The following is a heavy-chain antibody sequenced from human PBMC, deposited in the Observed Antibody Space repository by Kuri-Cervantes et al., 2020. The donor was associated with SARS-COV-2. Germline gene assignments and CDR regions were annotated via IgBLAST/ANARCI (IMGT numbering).Heavy chain of an antibody. Sequence: GESLKISCAASGFTFSSYAMSWVRQAPGKGLEWVSAISGSGGSTYYADSVKGRFTISRDNSKNTLYLQMNSLRAEDTAVYYCAKVRDSSSWYGAFDIWGQGTMVTVSS. CDR1: GFTFSSYA. V-gene: IGHV3-23*01. CDR2: ISGSGGST. CDR3: AKVRDSSSWYGAFDI. D-gene: IGHD6-13*01. J-gene: IGHJ3*02.